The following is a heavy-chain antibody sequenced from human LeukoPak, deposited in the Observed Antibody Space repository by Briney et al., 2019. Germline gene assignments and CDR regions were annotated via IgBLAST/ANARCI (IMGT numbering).Heavy chain of an antibody. Sequence: SQTLSLTCTVSGGSISSGSYYWSWIRQPAGKGLEWIGRIYTSGSTNYNPSLKSRVTISVDTSKNQFSLKLSSVTAADTAVYYCARLRGGYYYYGMDVWGQGTTVTVSS. J-gene: IGHJ6*02. D-gene: IGHD5-12*01. V-gene: IGHV4-61*02. CDR2: IYTSGST. CDR3: ARLRGGYYYYGMDV. CDR1: GGSISSGSYY.